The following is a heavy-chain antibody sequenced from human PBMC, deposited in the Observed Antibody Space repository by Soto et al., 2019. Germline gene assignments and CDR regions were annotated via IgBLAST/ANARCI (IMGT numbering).Heavy chain of an antibody. V-gene: IGHV1-8*01. CDR2: MNPNSGNT. CDR3: ARARRSYYYYGMDV. J-gene: IGHJ6*02. Sequence: QVQLVQSGAEVKKPGASVKVSCKASGYTFTSYDINWVRQATGQGLEWMGWMNPNSGNTGYAQKFQGRVTMTRNTSISTGYMELSSLRSEDTAVYYCARARRSYYYYGMDVWGQGTTVTVSS. CDR1: GYTFTSYD.